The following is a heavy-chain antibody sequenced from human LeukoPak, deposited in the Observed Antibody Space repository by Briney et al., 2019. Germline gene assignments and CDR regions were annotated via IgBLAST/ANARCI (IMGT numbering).Heavy chain of an antibody. CDR3: ARPYYYDSSGWYFDH. D-gene: IGHD3-22*01. CDR2: IYPGDSDT. Sequence: HGECLKSSCKGSGYSFTSYWIGWVRQIPGKNLEWMGIIYPGDSDTRYSPSVQGQVPISADKSVSTAYLQWSSLKASDSAMYYCARPYYYDSSGWYFDHWGQGTLVTVSS. V-gene: IGHV5-51*01. CDR1: GYSFTSYW. J-gene: IGHJ4*02.